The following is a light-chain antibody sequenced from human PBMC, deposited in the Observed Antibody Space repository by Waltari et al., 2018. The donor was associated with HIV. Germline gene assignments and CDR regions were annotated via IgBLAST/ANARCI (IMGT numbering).Light chain of an antibody. CDR2: EAS. V-gene: IGKV1-12*01. Sequence: DIQMTQSPSSVSASVGGAVVISCRASQNIGRALAWYQLKPGKAPRLLIYEASRLDDGVPTRFKGSASRTNFTFGITNVQPEDLATYVCQQAKSFPHTFGGGTRVE. CDR3: QQAKSFPHT. J-gene: IGKJ4*01. CDR1: QNIGRA.